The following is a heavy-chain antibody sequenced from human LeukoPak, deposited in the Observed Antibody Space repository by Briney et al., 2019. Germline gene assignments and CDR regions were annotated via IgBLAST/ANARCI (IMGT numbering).Heavy chain of an antibody. D-gene: IGHD3-22*01. J-gene: IGHJ6*02. CDR3: ARDSPRGDSYYYGMDV. CDR1: GGSISSSNW. CDR2: INHSGST. Sequence: PSETLSLTCAVSGGSISSSNWWSWVRQPPGKGLEWIGEINHSGSTNYNPSLKSRVTISVDTSKNQFSLKLSSVTAADTAVYYCARDSPRGDSYYYGMDVWGQGTTVTVSS. V-gene: IGHV4-4*02.